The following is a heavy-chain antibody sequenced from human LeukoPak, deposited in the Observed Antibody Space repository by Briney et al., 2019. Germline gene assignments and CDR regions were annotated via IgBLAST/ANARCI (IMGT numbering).Heavy chain of an antibody. J-gene: IGHJ6*03. CDR3: ARDRGLRYFDWLKPNASRYYMDV. CDR2: IFSNGGDK. D-gene: IGHD3-9*01. V-gene: IGHV3-30*04. CDR1: GFTFSSYS. Sequence: GGSLRLSCAASGFTFSSYSMHWVRQAPGKGLEWVAVIFSNGGDKYYADSVKGRFTISRDNAKNSLYLQMNSLRAEDTAVYYCARDRGLRYFDWLKPNASRYYMDVWGKGTTVTVSS.